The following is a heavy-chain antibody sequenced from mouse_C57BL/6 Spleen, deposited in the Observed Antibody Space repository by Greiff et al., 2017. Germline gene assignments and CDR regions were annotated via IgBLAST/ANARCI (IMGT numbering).Heavy chain of an antibody. CDR1: GFTFSDYG. J-gene: IGHJ4*01. Sequence: EVKVVESGGGLVKPGGSLKLSCAASGFTFSDYGMHWVRQAPEKGLEWVAYISSGSSTIYYADTVKGRFTISRDNAKNTLFLQMTSLRSEDTAMYYCARGYDYDDGYYAMDYWGQGTSVTVSS. D-gene: IGHD2-4*01. CDR3: ARGYDYDDGYYAMDY. CDR2: ISSGSSTI. V-gene: IGHV5-17*01.